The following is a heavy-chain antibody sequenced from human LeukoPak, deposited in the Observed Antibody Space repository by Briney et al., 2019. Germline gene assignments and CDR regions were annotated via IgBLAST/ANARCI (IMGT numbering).Heavy chain of an antibody. J-gene: IGHJ4*02. CDR2: IYHSGST. CDR3: ARGHRVYSGSYYYFDY. Sequence: SETLSLTCTVSGYSLSSGYYWGWIRQPPGKGLEWIGSIYHSGSTNYNPSLNSRVTMSVDTSKNEFSLKLSSVTAADTGVYYCARGHRVYSGSYYYFDYWGQGTLVTVSS. V-gene: IGHV4-38-2*02. CDR1: GYSLSSGYY. D-gene: IGHD1-26*01.